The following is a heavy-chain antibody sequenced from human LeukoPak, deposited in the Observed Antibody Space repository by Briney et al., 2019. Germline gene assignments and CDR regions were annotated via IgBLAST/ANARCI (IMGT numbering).Heavy chain of an antibody. CDR1: GFTFSSYW. V-gene: IGHV3-74*01. J-gene: IGHJ4*02. D-gene: IGHD3-22*01. CDR3: ATYDSSVYYYVFDY. CDR2: INSDGSST. Sequence: GGSLRLSCAASGFTFSSYWMHWVRQAPGKGLVWVSRINSDGSSTSYADSVKGRFTISRDNAKNTLYLQMNSLRAEDTAVYYCATYDSSVYYYVFDYWGQGTLVTVSS.